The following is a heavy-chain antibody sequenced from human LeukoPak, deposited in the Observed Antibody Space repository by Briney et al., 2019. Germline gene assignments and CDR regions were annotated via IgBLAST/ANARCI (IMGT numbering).Heavy chain of an antibody. Sequence: GGSLRLSRAASGFTVSSNYMSWVRQAPGKGLEWVSTINANSGTRSYAASVRGRFTISRDNSKNTLYLQMNSLRAEDTAIYYCAKTIPYWYFDLWGRGTLVTVSS. V-gene: IGHV3-23*01. CDR1: GFTVSSNY. J-gene: IGHJ2*01. CDR2: INANSGTR. D-gene: IGHD5-24*01. CDR3: AKTIPYWYFDL.